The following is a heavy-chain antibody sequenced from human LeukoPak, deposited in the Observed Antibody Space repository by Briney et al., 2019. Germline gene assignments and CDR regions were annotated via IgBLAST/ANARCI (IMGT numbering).Heavy chain of an antibody. CDR3: ARSSGGSFYNWFDP. V-gene: IGHV1-18*01. Sequence: GASVKVSCKASGYTFTSYGISWVRQAPGQGLEWMGWISAYNGNTNYTQKLQGRVTMTTDTSTSTAYMELRSLRSDDTAVYYCARSSGGSFYNWFDPWGQGTLVTVSS. J-gene: IGHJ5*02. D-gene: IGHD2-15*01. CDR1: GYTFTSYG. CDR2: ISAYNGNT.